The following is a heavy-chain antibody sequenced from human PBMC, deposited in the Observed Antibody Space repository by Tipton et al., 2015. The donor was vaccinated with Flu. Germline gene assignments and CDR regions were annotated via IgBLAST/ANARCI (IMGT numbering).Heavy chain of an antibody. CDR3: ARDRVRGAITSYYYYYMDV. CDR2: ISAYNGNT. V-gene: IGHV1-18*04. Sequence: QLVQSGAEVKKPGASVKVSCKASGHTFTSYGISWVRQAPGQGLEWMGWISAYNGNTNYAQKLQGRVTMATDTSTSTAYMELRSLRSDDTAVYYCARDRVRGAITSYYYYYMDVWGKGTTVTVSS. J-gene: IGHJ6*03. CDR1: GHTFTSYG. D-gene: IGHD3-10*01.